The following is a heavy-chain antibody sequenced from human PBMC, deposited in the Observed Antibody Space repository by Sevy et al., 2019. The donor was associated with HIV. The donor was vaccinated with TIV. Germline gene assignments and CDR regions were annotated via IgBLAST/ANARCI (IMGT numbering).Heavy chain of an antibody. D-gene: IGHD6-13*01. J-gene: IGHJ4*02. V-gene: IGHV3-23*01. CDR3: AKASSSSWYGGYFDY. CDR2: ISGSGGST. CDR1: GFTFSSYA. Sequence: GGSLRLSCAASGFTFSSYAMIWVRQAPGKGLEWVSAISGSGGSTYYADSVKGRFTISRDNSKNTLYLQMNSLRAEDTAVYYCAKASSSSWYGGYFDYWGQGTLVTVSS.